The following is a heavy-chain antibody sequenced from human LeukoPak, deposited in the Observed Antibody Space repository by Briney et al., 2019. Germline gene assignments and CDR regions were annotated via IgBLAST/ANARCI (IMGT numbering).Heavy chain of an antibody. CDR2: INPNRGVT. CDR1: GYTFTDDY. J-gene: IGHJ4*02. D-gene: IGHD3-9*01. CDR3: ARSPDILTGENFDY. V-gene: IGHV1-2*02. Sequence: ASVKVSCKASGYTFTDDYVHWVRQAPGQGLEWMGWINPNRGVTNYAQKFQGRVTMTRDMSISTAYMELSRLRSDDTAVYYCARSPDILTGENFDYWGQGTLVTVSS.